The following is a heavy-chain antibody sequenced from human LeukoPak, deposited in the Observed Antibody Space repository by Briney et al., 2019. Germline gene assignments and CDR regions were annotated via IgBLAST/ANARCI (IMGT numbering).Heavy chain of an antibody. CDR2: ISRSCSTI. D-gene: IGHD6-13*01. CDR1: GFTFSSYE. J-gene: IGHJ4*02. CDR3: ARDRGVYSRSLED. Sequence: GGSLRLSCAASGFTFSSYEMNWVGQAPGKGLDWVAYISRSCSTIYYEDSVKGRFTISRDNANISLYLQMNSLRGEDTAVYYCARDRGVYSRSLEDWGQGTLVTVSS. V-gene: IGHV3-48*03.